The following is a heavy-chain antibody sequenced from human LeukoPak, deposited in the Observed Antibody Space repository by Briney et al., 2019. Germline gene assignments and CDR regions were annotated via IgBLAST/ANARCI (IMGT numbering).Heavy chain of an antibody. CDR2: INWNGGST. V-gene: IGHV3-20*04. Sequence: GGSLRLSCAASGFTFDDYGMSWVRQAPGKGLEWVSGINWNGGSTGYADSVKGRFTISRDNAKNSLYLQMNSLRAEDTALYYXXXRDIVVVPASILGAFDIWGQGTMVTVSS. D-gene: IGHD2-2*02. CDR3: XXRDIVVVPASILGAFDI. J-gene: IGHJ3*02. CDR1: GFTFDDYG.